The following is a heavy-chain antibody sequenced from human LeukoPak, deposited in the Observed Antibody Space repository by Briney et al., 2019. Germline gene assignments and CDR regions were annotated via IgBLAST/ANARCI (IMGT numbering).Heavy chain of an antibody. CDR1: GFTFDDYG. CDR2: IIWSGGST. Sequence: GGSLRLSCAASGFTFDDYGMSWVRQAPGKGLEWVSGIIWSGGSTGYADSVKGRFTISRDNAKSSLYLQMNSLRAEDTALYYCARDDYGSGSWNDYWGQGTLVTVSS. J-gene: IGHJ4*02. D-gene: IGHD3-10*01. V-gene: IGHV3-20*04. CDR3: ARDDYGSGSWNDY.